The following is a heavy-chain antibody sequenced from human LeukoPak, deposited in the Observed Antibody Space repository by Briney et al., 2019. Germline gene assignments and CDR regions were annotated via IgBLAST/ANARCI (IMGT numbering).Heavy chain of an antibody. J-gene: IGHJ4*02. CDR3: AKDSTPLDSSQVGYYFDY. CDR1: GFTFSRYG. D-gene: IGHD3-22*01. V-gene: IGHV3-30*18. Sequence: GGSLRLSCAASGFTFSRYGIHWVRQAPGKGLGWVSVISYDGSNKYYTDSVMGRFTISRDNSKNTLYLQMNSLRAEDTAVYYCAKDSTPLDSSQVGYYFDYWGQGTLVTVSS. CDR2: ISYDGSNK.